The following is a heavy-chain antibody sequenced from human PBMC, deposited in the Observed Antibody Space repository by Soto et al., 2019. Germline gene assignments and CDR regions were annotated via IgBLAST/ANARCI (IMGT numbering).Heavy chain of an antibody. CDR1: GFSLTDTRMG. D-gene: IGHD3-22*01. Sequence: SGPTLVNPTETLTLTCSVSGFSLTDTRMGVSWIRQAPGNALEWLAHIISNDDKSYSTSLKSRLTISKDTSKSQVVLRMTNMDPVDTGRYYCARALFYSDSDGYYFEFDYWGPGTLVTVSS. J-gene: IGHJ4*02. CDR2: IISNDDK. V-gene: IGHV2-26*01. CDR3: ARALFYSDSDGYYFEFDY.